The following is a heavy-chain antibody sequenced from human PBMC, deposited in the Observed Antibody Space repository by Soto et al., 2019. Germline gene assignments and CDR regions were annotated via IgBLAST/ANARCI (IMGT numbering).Heavy chain of an antibody. CDR2: ISAYNGNT. D-gene: IGHD3-10*01. CDR1: GYTFTSYG. J-gene: IGHJ6*02. CDR3: ASSPGDYYGSGSYYSWGRAYYYYGMDV. Sequence: QVQLVQSGAEVKKPGASVKVSCKASGYTFTSYGISWVRQAPGQGLEWMGWISAYNGNTNYAQKLQGRVTMTTDTSTSTAYMGLRSRRSDDTAVYYCASSPGDYYGSGSYYSWGRAYYYYGMDVWGQGTTVTVSS. V-gene: IGHV1-18*01.